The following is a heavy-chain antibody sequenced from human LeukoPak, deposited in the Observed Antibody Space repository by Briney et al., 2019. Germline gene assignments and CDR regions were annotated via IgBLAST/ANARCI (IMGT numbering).Heavy chain of an antibody. CDR1: AFTFRSYA. J-gene: IGHJ3*02. Sequence: PGGSLRPSCAPSAFTFRSYAMGWDRQAQGKGLEWVSAISASGGSTYYADSVKGRFTISRDNSKNRLYLQMNSLRAEDTAVYYCAKEAIGSGPRAFDIWGEGTMVTVSS. D-gene: IGHD3-3*01. V-gene: IGHV3-23*01. CDR2: ISASGGST. CDR3: AKEAIGSGPRAFDI.